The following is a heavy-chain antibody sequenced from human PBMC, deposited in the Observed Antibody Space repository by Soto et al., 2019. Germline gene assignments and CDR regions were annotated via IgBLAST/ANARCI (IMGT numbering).Heavy chain of an antibody. CDR2: IKTDGSFS. CDR3: ARGFYGDPPALDY. CDR1: GFTFSSYY. Sequence: EVQLVESGGGLVQPGGSLRLSCAASGFTFSSYYMHWVRQAPGKGLVWISRIKTDGSFSSYADSVKGRFTISRDNARNTLFLQMNSLSDHDTAVYYCARGFYGDPPALDYWGQGTLVSVSS. D-gene: IGHD4-17*01. V-gene: IGHV3-74*01. J-gene: IGHJ4*02.